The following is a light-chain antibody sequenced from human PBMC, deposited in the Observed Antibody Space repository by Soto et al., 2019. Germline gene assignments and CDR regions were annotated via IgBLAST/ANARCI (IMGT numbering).Light chain of an antibody. Sequence: EIVLTQSPGTLSLSPGERATLSCRASRSVSSSYLAWYQQKPGQAPRLLIYGASSRATGIPDRFSGSGSGTDFTLNISRLEPEDFAVYYCQQYGSSPPITFGQGTRLEIK. CDR2: GAS. CDR3: QQYGSSPPIT. J-gene: IGKJ5*01. CDR1: RSVSSSY. V-gene: IGKV3-20*01.